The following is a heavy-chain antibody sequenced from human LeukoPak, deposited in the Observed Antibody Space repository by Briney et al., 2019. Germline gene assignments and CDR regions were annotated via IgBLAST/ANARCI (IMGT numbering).Heavy chain of an antibody. CDR3: AREVKSTVTTLGSRYYYYYMDV. V-gene: IGHV3-11*01. J-gene: IGHJ6*03. CDR2: ISSSGSTI. D-gene: IGHD4-11*01. CDR1: GFTFSDYY. Sequence: GGSLRLSCAASGFTFSDYYMNWIRQAPGKGLEWVSYISSSGSTIYYADSVKDRFTISRDNAKNSLYLQMNSLRAEDTAFYFCAREVKSTVTTLGSRYYYYYMDVWGKGTTVTVSS.